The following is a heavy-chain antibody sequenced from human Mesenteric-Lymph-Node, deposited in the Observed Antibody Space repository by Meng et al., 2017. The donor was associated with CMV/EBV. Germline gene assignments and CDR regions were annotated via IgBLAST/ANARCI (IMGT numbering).Heavy chain of an antibody. Sequence: GGSLRLSCAASGFTFDDYAMHSLEWVSLISRDGGSSYYADSVKGRFTISRDNAKNSLYLQMNSLRAEDTALYYCAREQFLPSTPWGPILEGGMDVWGQGTTVTVSS. V-gene: IGHV3-43D*03. CDR1: GFTFDDYA. D-gene: IGHD2-15*01. J-gene: IGHJ6*02. CDR2: ISRDGGSS. CDR3: AREQFLPSTPWGPILEGGMDV.